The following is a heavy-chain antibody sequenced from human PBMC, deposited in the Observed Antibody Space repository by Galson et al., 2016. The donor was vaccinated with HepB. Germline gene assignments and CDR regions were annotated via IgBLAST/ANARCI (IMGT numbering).Heavy chain of an antibody. V-gene: IGHV3-30-3*01. J-gene: IGHJ4*02. CDR1: GFTFSSYA. CDR3: ARDAERDGYSYFDY. D-gene: IGHD5-24*01. Sequence: SLRLSCAASGFTFSSYAVHWVRQAPGKGLEWVAVISYHGNRIYYADSAKGRFTISRDNSKNTLYLQMDSLRSEDTAVYYCARDAERDGYSYFDYWGQGTLITVSS. CDR2: ISYHGNRI.